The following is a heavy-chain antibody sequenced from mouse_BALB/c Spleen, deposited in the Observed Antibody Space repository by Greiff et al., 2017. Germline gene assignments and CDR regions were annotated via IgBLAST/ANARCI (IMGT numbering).Heavy chain of an antibody. J-gene: IGHJ4*01. Sequence: VQLQQSGAELVRSGASVKLSCTASGFNIKDYYMHWVKQRPEQGLEWIGWIDPENGDTEYAPKFQGKATMTADTSSNTAYLQLSSLTSEDTAVYYCNAFGYSAIDYWGQGTSVTVSS. CDR2: IDPENGDT. CDR3: NAFGYSAIDY. CDR1: GFNIKDYY. V-gene: IGHV14-4*02.